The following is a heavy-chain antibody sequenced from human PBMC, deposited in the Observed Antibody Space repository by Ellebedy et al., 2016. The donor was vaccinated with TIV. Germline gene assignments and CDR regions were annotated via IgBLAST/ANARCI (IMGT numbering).Heavy chain of an antibody. Sequence: SETLSLXXAVSGGSISSSNWWSWVRQPPGKGLEWIGEIYHSGSTNYNPSLKSRVTISVDKSKNQFSLKLSSVTAADTAVYYCARVRFGELFYFDYWGQGTLVTVSS. J-gene: IGHJ4*02. V-gene: IGHV4-4*02. CDR1: GGSISSSNW. D-gene: IGHD3-10*01. CDR3: ARVRFGELFYFDY. CDR2: IYHSGST.